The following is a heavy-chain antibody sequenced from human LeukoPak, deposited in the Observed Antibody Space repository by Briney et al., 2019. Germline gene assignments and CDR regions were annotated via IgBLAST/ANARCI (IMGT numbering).Heavy chain of an antibody. Sequence: SETLPLTCAVYGGSFSGYYWSWIRQPPGKGLEWIGEINHSGSTNYNPSLKSRVTISVDTSKNQFSLKLSSVTAADTAVYYCARVVGAFDIRGQGTMVTVSS. CDR3: ARVVGAFDI. CDR1: GGSFSGYY. CDR2: INHSGST. J-gene: IGHJ3*02. V-gene: IGHV4-34*01.